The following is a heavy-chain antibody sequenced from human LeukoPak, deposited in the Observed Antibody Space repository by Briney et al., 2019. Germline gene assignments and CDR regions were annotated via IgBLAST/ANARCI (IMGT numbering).Heavy chain of an antibody. CDR3: ACRYCSSTSCFPH. D-gene: IGHD2-2*01. CDR1: GFTFSSYA. V-gene: IGHV3-30-3*01. Sequence: GGSLRLSCAASGFTFSSYAMHWVRQAPGKGLEWVALISYDGSNKYYADSVKGRFTISRDNSKNTLYLQMNSLRAEDTAVYYCACRYCSSTSCFPHWGQGTLVTVSS. J-gene: IGHJ4*02. CDR2: ISYDGSNK.